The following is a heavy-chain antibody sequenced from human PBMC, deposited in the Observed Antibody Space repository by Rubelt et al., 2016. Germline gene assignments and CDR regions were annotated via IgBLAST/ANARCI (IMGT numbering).Heavy chain of an antibody. D-gene: IGHD3-10*01. CDR3: ARVYGSGSSFYYYYGMDV. J-gene: IGHJ6*02. CDR1: GFTFSSYW. V-gene: IGHV3-74*01. CDR2: SNSDGSST. Sequence: CAASGFTFSSYWMHWVRQAPGKGLVWVSRSNSDGSSTSYADYVKGRFTISRDNAKNTLYLQMNSLRAEDTAVYYCARVYGSGSSFYYYYGMDVWGQGTTVTVSS.